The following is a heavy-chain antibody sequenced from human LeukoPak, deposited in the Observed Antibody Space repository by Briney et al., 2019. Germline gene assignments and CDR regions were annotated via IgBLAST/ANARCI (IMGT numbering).Heavy chain of an antibody. CDR3: ARGGIQVSGIDEFDY. Sequence: GGSLRPSCAASGFTFIDYDMHWVRQVIGKGLEWVSAIGIRGDTHYSGSVKGRFTISRENAESSLYLQMNSLRAEDTAVYYCARGGIQVSGIDEFDYWGQGTLVTVSS. J-gene: IGHJ4*02. CDR1: GFTFIDYD. CDR2: IGIRGDT. V-gene: IGHV3-13*01. D-gene: IGHD6-19*01.